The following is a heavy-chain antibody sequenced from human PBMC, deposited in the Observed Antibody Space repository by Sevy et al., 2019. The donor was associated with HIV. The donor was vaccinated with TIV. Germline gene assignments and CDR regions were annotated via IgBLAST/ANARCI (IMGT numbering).Heavy chain of an antibody. CDR1: GFTFSSYS. V-gene: IGHV3-21*01. Sequence: GGCLRLSCAASGFTFSSYSMNWVRQAPGKGLEWVSSISSSSSYIYYADSVKGRFTISRDNAKNSLYLQMNSLRAEDTAVYYCARGVSYVWGSYRLPYYFDYWGQGTLVTVSS. CDR2: ISSSSSYI. CDR3: ARGVSYVWGSYRLPYYFDY. D-gene: IGHD3-16*02. J-gene: IGHJ4*02.